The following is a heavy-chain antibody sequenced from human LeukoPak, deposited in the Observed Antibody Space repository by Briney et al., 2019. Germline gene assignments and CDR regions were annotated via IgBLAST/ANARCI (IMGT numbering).Heavy chain of an antibody. Sequence: GRSLRLSCAASGFTFDDYAMHWVRQAPGKGLEWVSGISWNSGSIGYADSVKGRFTISRDNAKNSLYLQMNSLRAEDTALYYCAKDSDYGGNSDLTWYFDLWGRGTLVTVSS. CDR2: ISWNSGSI. J-gene: IGHJ2*01. CDR3: AKDSDYGGNSDLTWYFDL. D-gene: IGHD4-23*01. CDR1: GFTFDDYA. V-gene: IGHV3-9*01.